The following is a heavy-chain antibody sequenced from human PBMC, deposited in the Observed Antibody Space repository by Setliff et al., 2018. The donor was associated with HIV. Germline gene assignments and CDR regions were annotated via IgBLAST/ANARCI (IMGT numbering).Heavy chain of an antibody. CDR3: ARGTLGRHFFDY. D-gene: IGHD7-27*01. V-gene: IGHV1-2*02. CDR2: ISPKTGAT. Sequence: ASVKVSCNASGYSFTDYYVEWARHAPGQGLEWMGWISPKTGATKYAEKFQGRVTMTSDTSTSTADMELFRLTSDDTAMYYCARGTLGRHFFDYWGLGTLVTVSS. CDR1: GYSFTDYY. J-gene: IGHJ4*02.